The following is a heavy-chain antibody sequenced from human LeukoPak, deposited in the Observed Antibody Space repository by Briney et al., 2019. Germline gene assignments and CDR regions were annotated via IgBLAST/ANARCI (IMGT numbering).Heavy chain of an antibody. CDR1: GYTFTSYG. CDR2: ISAYNGNT. V-gene: IGHV1-18*01. Sequence: ASVKVSCKASGYTFTSYGITWVRQAPGQGLEWMGWISAYNGNTNYAQKLQGRVTMTTDTSTSTAYMELRSLRSDDTAVYYCASAGYSSLGGYFDYWGQGTLVTVSS. CDR3: ASAGYSSLGGYFDY. D-gene: IGHD6-19*01. J-gene: IGHJ4*02.